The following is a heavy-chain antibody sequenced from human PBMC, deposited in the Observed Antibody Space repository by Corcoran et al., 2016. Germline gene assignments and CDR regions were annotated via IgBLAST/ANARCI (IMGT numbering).Heavy chain of an antibody. CDR1: GFTFSSYG. J-gene: IGHJ6*04. V-gene: IGHV3-30*18. Sequence: QVQLVESGGGVVQPGRSLRLSCAASGFTFSSYGMHWVRQAPGKGLEWVAVISYDGSNKYYADSVKGRFTISRDNSKNTLYLQMNSLRAEDTAVYYCAKEFCSSTSCYHYYYYGMDVWGKGTTVTVSS. CDR3: AKEFCSSTSCYHYYYYGMDV. CDR2: ISYDGSNK. D-gene: IGHD2-2*01.